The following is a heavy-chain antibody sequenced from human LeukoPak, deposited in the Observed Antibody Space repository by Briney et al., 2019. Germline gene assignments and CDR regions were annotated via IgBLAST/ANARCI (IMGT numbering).Heavy chain of an antibody. D-gene: IGHD3-22*01. CDR3: SRTYYYDSSGYYGLGY. CDR1: GFTVSSNY. V-gene: IGHV3-53*01. CDR2: IYSGGST. Sequence: GGSLRLSCAASGFTVSSNYMSWVRQAPGKGLEWVTVIYSGGSTYYADSVKGRLTISRDNSKNTLYLQMNSLRAEDTAVYYCSRTYYYDSSGYYGLGYLGQGTLVTVSS. J-gene: IGHJ4*02.